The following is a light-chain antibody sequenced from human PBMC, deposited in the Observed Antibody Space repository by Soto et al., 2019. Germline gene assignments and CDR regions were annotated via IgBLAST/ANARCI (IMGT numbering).Light chain of an antibody. CDR1: QGVSSY. CDR2: DAC. V-gene: IGKV3-11*01. CDR3: QRRSNWPPLT. Sequence: EIVLTQSPATLSLSPGERATLSCRASQGVSSYLAWYQQKPGQAPRLLIYDACHRATGIPARFSGSGSGTDFTLTISSLEPEDFAVYYCQRRSNWPPLTFGGGTKV. J-gene: IGKJ4*01.